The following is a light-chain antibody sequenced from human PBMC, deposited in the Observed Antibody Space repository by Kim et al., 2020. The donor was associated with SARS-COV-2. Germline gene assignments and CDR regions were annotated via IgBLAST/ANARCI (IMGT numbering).Light chain of an antibody. CDR3: QQYGSSLLT. J-gene: IGKJ4*01. CDR2: GAS. Sequence: EIVLTQSPGTLSLSPGERATLSRRASQSVSSSYFAWYQQKPGQAPRLLIYGASSRATGIPDRFSGSGSGTDFTLTISRLEPEDFAVYYCQQYGSSLLTFGGGTKVDIK. CDR1: QSVSSSY. V-gene: IGKV3-20*01.